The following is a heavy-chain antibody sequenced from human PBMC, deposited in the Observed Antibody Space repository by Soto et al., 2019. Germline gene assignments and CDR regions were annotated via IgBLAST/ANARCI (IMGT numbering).Heavy chain of an antibody. V-gene: IGHV4-59*01. CDR2: IYYSGST. CDR3: ASTPYDFWSGYYIGMRFDY. Sequence: TSETLSLTCTVSGGSISSYYWSWIRQPPGKGLEWIGYIYYSGSTNYNPSLKSRVTISVDTSKNQFSLKLSSVTAADTAVYYCASTPYDFWSGYYIGMRFDYWGQGTLVTVSS. D-gene: IGHD3-3*01. CDR1: GGSISSYY. J-gene: IGHJ4*02.